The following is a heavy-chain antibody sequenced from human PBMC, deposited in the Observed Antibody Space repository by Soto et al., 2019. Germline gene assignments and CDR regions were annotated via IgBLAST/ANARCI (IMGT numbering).Heavy chain of an antibody. CDR1: SGSISSSSYY. V-gene: IGHV4-39*01. D-gene: IGHD2-15*01. CDR3: ARRRQLAAALDY. J-gene: IGHJ4*02. CDR2: IYYSGST. Sequence: SETLSLTCTVSSGSISSSSYYWDWIRQPPGKGLEWIGSIYYSGSTNYNPSLKSRVTISVDTSKNQFSLKVTSLTAADTAVYYCARRRQLAAALDYWGQGTLVTVSS.